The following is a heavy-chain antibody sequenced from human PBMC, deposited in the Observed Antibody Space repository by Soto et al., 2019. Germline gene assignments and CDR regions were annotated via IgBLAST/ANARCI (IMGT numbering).Heavy chain of an antibody. CDR3: ARDQGYCSGGSCSAGFDY. Sequence: QVQLVESGGGVVQPGRSLRLSCAASGFTFSSYGMHWVRQAPGKGLEWVAVIWYDGSNKYYADSVKGRFTISRDNSKNTLYLKMNSLRAEDTAVYYCARDQGYCSGGSCSAGFDYWGQGTLVTVSS. CDR1: GFTFSSYG. CDR2: IWYDGSNK. D-gene: IGHD2-15*01. V-gene: IGHV3-33*01. J-gene: IGHJ4*02.